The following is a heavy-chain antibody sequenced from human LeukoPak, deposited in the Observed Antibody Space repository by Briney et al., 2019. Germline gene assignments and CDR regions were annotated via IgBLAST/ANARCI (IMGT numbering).Heavy chain of an antibody. CDR2: MYYSGGT. CDR3: AGTGLFFDY. V-gene: IGHV4-59*01. D-gene: IGHD7-27*01. J-gene: IGHJ4*02. Sequence: SETLSLTCTVSGGSISSYYWSWIRQPAGKGLEWIGHMYYSGGTTYNPSLKSRVSISLDTSKKHFSLKLSSVTAADTAVYYCAGTGLFFDYWSQGTLVTVSS. CDR1: GGSISSYY.